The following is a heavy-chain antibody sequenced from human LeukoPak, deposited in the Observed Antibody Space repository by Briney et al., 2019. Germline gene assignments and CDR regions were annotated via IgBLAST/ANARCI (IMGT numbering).Heavy chain of an antibody. CDR1: GGSLRSSSYY. Sequence: PLETPSLTCTVSGGSLRSSSYYWGWIRQPPGKGLEWIGSIFYSVSTYYNPSLKSRVTIPVDTSKNQFSLKLSSVTAAATAVNYCARAEGHIVLMVDTINWFDPWGQGTRVTVSS. CDR3: ARAEGHIVLMVDTINWFDP. J-gene: IGHJ5*02. CDR2: IFYSVST. V-gene: IGHV4-39*07. D-gene: IGHD2-8*01.